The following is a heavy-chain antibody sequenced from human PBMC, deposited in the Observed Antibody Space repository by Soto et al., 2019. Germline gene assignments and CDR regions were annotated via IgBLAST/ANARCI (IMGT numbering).Heavy chain of an antibody. J-gene: IGHJ4*02. CDR3: VRGPRDSPYYYDSSGYLDY. CDR2: IYYSGST. D-gene: IGHD3-22*01. CDR1: GGSISSYY. V-gene: IGHV4-59*01. Sequence: SETLSLTCTVSGGSISSYYWSWIRQPPGKGLEWIGYIYYSGSTNYNPSLKSRVTISVDTSKNQFSLKLSSVTAADTAVYYCVRGPRDSPYYYDSSGYLDYWGQGTLVTVSS.